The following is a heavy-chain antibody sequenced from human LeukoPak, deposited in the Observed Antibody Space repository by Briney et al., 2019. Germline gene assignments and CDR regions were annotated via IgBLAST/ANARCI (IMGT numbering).Heavy chain of an antibody. D-gene: IGHD3-22*01. V-gene: IGHV1-2*02. CDR3: ARDYYDSSGYYKAFDI. CDR1: GYTFTGYY. CDR2: INPNSGGT. Sequence: ASVKVSCKASGYTFTGYYIHWVRPAPGQGLEWMGWINPNSGGTNYAQNFQGRVTMTRDTSISTAYMELSRLRSDDTAVYYCARDYYDSSGYYKAFDIWGQGTMVTVSS. J-gene: IGHJ3*02.